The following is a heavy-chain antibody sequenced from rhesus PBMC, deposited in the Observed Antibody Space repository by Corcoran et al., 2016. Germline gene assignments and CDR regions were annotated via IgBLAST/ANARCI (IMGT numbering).Heavy chain of an antibody. D-gene: IGHD6-25*01. V-gene: IGHV3-178*02. CDR3: AKTRIAAAGTFPDY. CDR1: GFTFSDYY. J-gene: IGHJ4*01. CDR2: ISKGGGRP. Sequence: EVQLVESGGGLAKPGGSLRLSCAASGFTFSDYYMDWVRQAPGMGLEGVSRISKGGGRPWYADSVKGRFTISRDNSKNTLSLQMNSLRAEDTAVYYCAKTRIAAAGTFPDYWGQGVLVTVSS.